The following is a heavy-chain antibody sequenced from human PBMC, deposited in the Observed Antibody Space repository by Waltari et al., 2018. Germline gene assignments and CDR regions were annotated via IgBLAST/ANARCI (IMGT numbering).Heavy chain of an antibody. V-gene: IGHV3-74*01. CDR2: IKNDGGDS. CDR3: AKDLHWGQSDY. J-gene: IGHJ4*02. D-gene: IGHD3-16*01. Sequence: EVQLVESGGGLVQPGGSLRLTCAASGFHFSSFWMHWVRQVPGEGLVWVARIKNDGGDSGYADSGKGRFTSSRDNAKNTLYLEMNSLRVEDTAVYYCAKDLHWGQSDYWGQGTLVTVSS. CDR1: GFHFSSFW.